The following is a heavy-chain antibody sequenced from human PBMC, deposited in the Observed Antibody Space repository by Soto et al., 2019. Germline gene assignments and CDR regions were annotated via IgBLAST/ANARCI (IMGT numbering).Heavy chain of an antibody. D-gene: IGHD5-12*01. CDR3: AREMATITEIDY. J-gene: IGHJ4*02. V-gene: IGHV3-48*02. Sequence: EVQLVESGGGLVQPGGSLILSCAASGFTFSTYSMNWVRQAPGKGLEWVSYISYGTTTIYYADSVKGRFTISRDNAKNSLYLQMNSLRDEDTAVYYCAREMATITEIDYWGQGTLVTVSS. CDR2: ISYGTTTI. CDR1: GFTFSTYS.